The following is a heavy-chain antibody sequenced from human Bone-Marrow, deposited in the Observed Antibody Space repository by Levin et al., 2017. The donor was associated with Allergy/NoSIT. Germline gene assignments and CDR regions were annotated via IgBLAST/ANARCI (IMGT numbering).Heavy chain of an antibody. D-gene: IGHD6-6*01. V-gene: IGHV3-64*02. J-gene: IGHJ5*02. CDR2: ISSDGKTT. CDR1: GFTLSNYA. CDR3: ARGAAPEALLFWFDP. Sequence: GGSLRLSCSASGFTLSNYAMHWVRQAPGKGLEYIAVISSDGKTTYYADSVKGRFSISRDSSKNAMYLQMGSLRVEDRAVYYCARGAAPEALLFWFDPWGQGSPVIVSS.